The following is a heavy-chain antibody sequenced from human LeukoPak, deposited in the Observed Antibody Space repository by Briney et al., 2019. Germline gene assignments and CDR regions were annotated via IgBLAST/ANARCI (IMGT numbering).Heavy chain of an antibody. J-gene: IGHJ5*02. CDR1: GFTFSSYS. D-gene: IGHD3-3*01. Sequence: PGGSLRLSCAASGFTFSSYSMNWVRQAPGKGLEWVSSISSSSSYIYYADSVKGRFTISRDNAKNSLYLQMNSLRAEDTAVYYCARDRQNYDFWSGYLLPFWFDPWGQGTLVTVSS. CDR3: ARDRQNYDFWSGYLLPFWFDP. CDR2: ISSSSSYI. V-gene: IGHV3-21*01.